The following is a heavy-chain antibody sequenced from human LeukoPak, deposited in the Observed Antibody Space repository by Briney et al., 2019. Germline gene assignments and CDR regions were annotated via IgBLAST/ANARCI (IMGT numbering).Heavy chain of an antibody. CDR1: GYSISSGYY. D-gene: IGHD5-12*01. V-gene: IGHV4-38-2*02. Sequence: SETLSLTCTVSGYSISSGYYWGWIRQPPGKGLEWIGSIYHSGSTYYNPSLKSRVTISVDTSKNQFSLKLSSVTAADTAVYYCARGLEDYWGQGTLVTVSS. CDR3: ARGLEDY. CDR2: IYHSGST. J-gene: IGHJ4*02.